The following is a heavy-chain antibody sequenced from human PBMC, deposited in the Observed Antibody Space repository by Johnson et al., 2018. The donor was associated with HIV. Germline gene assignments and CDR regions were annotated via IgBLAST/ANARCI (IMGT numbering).Heavy chain of an antibody. CDR3: ARDRITMVRGVTEDAFDI. D-gene: IGHD3-10*01. CDR1: GFTVSSNY. CDR2: IYDGGST. V-gene: IGHV3-66*01. J-gene: IGHJ3*02. Sequence: VLLVESGGGLVQPGGSLRLSCAASGFTVSSNYMSWVRQAPGKGLEWVSFIYDGGSTGYADSVKGRFTISRDNAKNSLYLQMNSLRAEDTALYYCARDRITMVRGVTEDAFDIWGQGTMVTVSS.